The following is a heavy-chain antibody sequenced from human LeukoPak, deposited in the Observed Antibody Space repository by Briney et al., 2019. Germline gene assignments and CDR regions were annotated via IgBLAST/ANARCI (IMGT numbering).Heavy chain of an antibody. V-gene: IGHV4-34*01. D-gene: IGHD1-7*01. CDR3: ARRWNYGRNYYIDV. Sequence: PSETLSLTCAVDGGSFSKYYWSWIRQPPGKGLEWIGEINDSGRTNYNPSLMSRVPVSGDTSKKQFSLRLTSLTATDTAVYYCARRWNYGRNYYIDVWGKGATVSVSS. CDR1: GGSFSKYY. CDR2: INDSGRT. J-gene: IGHJ6*03.